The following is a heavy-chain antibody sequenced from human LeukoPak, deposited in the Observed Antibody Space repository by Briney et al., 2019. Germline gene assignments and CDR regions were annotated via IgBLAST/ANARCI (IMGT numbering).Heavy chain of an antibody. J-gene: IGHJ5*02. Sequence: SESLSLTCAVYGGSFSGYYWSWIRQPPRKGLEWVGEINHSGSTNYNPSLKSRVTISVDKSKHQFSLKLSSVTAADTAVYYCARGPITMVRVRYNWFDRWGQGTLVTVSS. V-gene: IGHV4-34*01. CDR2: INHSGST. D-gene: IGHD3-10*01. CDR3: ARGPITMVRVRYNWFDR. CDR1: GGSFSGYY.